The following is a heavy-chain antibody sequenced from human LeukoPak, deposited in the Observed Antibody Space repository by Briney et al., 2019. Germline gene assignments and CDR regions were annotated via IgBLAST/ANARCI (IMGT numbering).Heavy chain of an antibody. D-gene: IGHD3-22*01. CDR1: GGTFSSYA. Sequence: SVKVSCKASGGTFSSYAISWVRQAPGQGLEWMRGIIPIFGTANYAQKFQGRVTITADESTSTAYMELSSLRSEDTAVYYCARSYYDSSGYYAQIHDAFDIWGQGTMVTVSS. CDR2: IIPIFGTA. CDR3: ARSYYDSSGYYAQIHDAFDI. V-gene: IGHV1-69*13. J-gene: IGHJ3*02.